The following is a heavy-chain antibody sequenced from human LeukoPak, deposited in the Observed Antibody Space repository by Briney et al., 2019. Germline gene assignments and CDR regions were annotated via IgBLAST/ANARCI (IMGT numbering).Heavy chain of an antibody. V-gene: IGHV3-21*01. CDR2: ISSSGGYI. CDR1: GFTFSNYR. J-gene: IGHJ4*02. Sequence: GGSLRLSCAASGFTFSNYRMIWVRQAPGKGLEWVSSISSSGGYIFYADSVKGRFTISRDNVKNSLSLQMNSLTAEDTAVYYCARDPGYCSSTSCYDNYFDYWGQGTLVTVSS. CDR3: ARDPGYCSSTSCYDNYFDY. D-gene: IGHD2-2*01.